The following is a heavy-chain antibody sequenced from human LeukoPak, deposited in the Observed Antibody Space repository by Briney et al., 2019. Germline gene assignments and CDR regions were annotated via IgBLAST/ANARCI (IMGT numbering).Heavy chain of an antibody. CDR3: ARDSPHQRFDY. Sequence: ASVKVSCKASGYTFIDHWIHWVRQAPGQGLERMGRIDLKTGDITSAQKFQGRVTMTRDTSISTTYMDLSGLGSDDTAVYFCARDSPHQRFDYWGQGTLVTVSS. V-gene: IGHV1-2*02. J-gene: IGHJ4*02. CDR2: IDLKTGDI. CDR1: GYTFIDHW.